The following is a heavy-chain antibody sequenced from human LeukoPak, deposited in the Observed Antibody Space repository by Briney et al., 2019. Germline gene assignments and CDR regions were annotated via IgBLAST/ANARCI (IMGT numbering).Heavy chain of an antibody. J-gene: IGHJ4*02. Sequence: GGSLRLSCATSGFTFSSYAMSWVRQAPGKGLEWVGFIRSKAYGGTADYAASLKGRFTISRDDSKNIAYLQMISLKTEDTAVYYCTTYHYDTSGYYYVTYWGQGTLVTVSS. V-gene: IGHV3-49*04. CDR3: TTYHYDTSGYYYVTY. CDR1: GFTFSSYA. CDR2: IRSKAYGGTA. D-gene: IGHD3-22*01.